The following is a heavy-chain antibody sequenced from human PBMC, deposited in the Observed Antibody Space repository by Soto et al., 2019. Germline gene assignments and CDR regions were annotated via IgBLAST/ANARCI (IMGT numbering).Heavy chain of an antibody. Sequence: QVQLVESGGGVVQPGRSLRLSCAASGFTFSNYAIHWVRQAPGKGLEWVAVISYDGSNKCYADSVKGRFTISRDNSTNTLYMKMNSLKTEDTAVYYCARTGSLSGYSYPPTACWGQGTLVTVPS. V-gene: IGHV3-30-3*01. CDR1: GFTFSNYA. CDR3: ARTGSLSGYSYPPTAC. CDR2: ISYDGSNK. D-gene: IGHD5-18*01. J-gene: IGHJ4*02.